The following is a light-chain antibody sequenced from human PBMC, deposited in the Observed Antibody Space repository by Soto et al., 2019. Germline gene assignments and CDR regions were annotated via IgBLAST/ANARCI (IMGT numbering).Light chain of an antibody. CDR2: GAS. J-gene: IGKJ4*01. CDR1: QSISNK. CDR3: QQRSNPLT. V-gene: IGKV3-15*01. Sequence: EIVMTQSPATLSVSPGERATLSCRASQSISNKLAWYQQKPGQAPRLLIYGASTRATGIPARFSGSGSGTEFTLTITSLQSEDFAVYYCQQRSNPLTFGGGTKVDIK.